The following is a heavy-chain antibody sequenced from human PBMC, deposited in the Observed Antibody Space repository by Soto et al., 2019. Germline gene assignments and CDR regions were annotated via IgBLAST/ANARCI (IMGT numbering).Heavy chain of an antibody. CDR3: ARDGVSSTDYTWNYGTYFDY. CDR1: GFTFSSYG. D-gene: IGHD4-4*01. CDR2: ISYDGSNK. Sequence: GGSLRLSCAASGFTFSSYGMHWVRQAPGKGLEWVAVISYDGSNKYYADSVKGRFTISRDSSSQTLYLQMNSLRPDDTAMYYCARDGVSSTDYTWNYGTYFDYWGPGALVTVSS. J-gene: IGHJ4*02. V-gene: IGHV3-30*03.